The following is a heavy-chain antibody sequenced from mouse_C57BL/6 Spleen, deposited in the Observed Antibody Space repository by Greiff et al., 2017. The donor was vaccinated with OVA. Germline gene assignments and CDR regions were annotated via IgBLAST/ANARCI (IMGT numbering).Heavy chain of an antibody. CDR1: GYTFTSYT. D-gene: IGHD2-4*01. CDR3: ARRAYDYDELDY. Sequence: VQLQQSGAELARPGASVKMSCKASGYTFTSYTMHWVKQRPGQGLEWIGYINPSSGYTKYNQKFKDKATLTADKSSSTAYMQLSSLTSEDSAVYYCARRAYDYDELDYWGQGTTLTVSS. CDR2: INPSSGYT. V-gene: IGHV1-4*01. J-gene: IGHJ2*01.